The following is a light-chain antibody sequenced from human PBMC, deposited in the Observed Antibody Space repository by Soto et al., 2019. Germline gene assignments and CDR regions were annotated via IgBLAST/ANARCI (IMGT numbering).Light chain of an antibody. CDR2: SSD. V-gene: IGLV1-44*01. Sequence: QSVLTQPPSASGTPGQRVTISCSGSTSNIGSNSVNWYQQHPGTAPNLLLYSSDRRPSGVLDRFSGSKYGTSASLAINGLQPEDDADYYCAAWDDSLNGWVFGGGTKLTVL. CDR1: TSNIGSNS. J-gene: IGLJ3*02. CDR3: AAWDDSLNGWV.